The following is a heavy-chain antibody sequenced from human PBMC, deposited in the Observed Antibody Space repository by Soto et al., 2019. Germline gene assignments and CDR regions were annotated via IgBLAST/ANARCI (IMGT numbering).Heavy chain of an antibody. J-gene: IGHJ5*02. Sequence: TSETLSLTCAVSGGSISSSNWWSWVRQPPGKGLEWIGEIYHSGSTNYNPSLKSRVTISVDKSKNQFSLKLSSVTAADTAVYYCAGGSTLAHNWFDPWGQGTLVTVSS. CDR2: IYHSGST. D-gene: IGHD3-3*02. V-gene: IGHV4-4*02. CDR3: AGGSTLAHNWFDP. CDR1: GGSISSSNW.